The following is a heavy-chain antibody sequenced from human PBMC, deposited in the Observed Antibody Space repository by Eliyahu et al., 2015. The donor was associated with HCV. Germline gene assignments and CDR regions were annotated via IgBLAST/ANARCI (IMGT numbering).Heavy chain of an antibody. CDR1: GYSXTTGYY. CDR3: VRDLDYRNYFDY. Sequence: QVQLQESGPGLVKPAETLSLTCAXSGYSXTTGYYWGWXRXPPGKGLEWIGSMYHSGNTYYNPSLKSRVTISIDTSKNQFSLKLSSVTAADTAVYYCVRDLDYRNYFDYWGQGTLVTVSS. CDR2: MYHSGNT. V-gene: IGHV4-38-2*02. J-gene: IGHJ4*02. D-gene: IGHD4-11*01.